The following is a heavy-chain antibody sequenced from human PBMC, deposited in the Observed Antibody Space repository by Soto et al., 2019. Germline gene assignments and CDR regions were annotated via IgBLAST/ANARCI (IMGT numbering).Heavy chain of an antibody. D-gene: IGHD6-19*01. CDR3: ATPRGWFYAWGASDI. V-gene: IGHV4-31*11. Sequence: RSLTCAVSGGSISSGGYYWSWIRQHPGKVLEWIGYIYYSGRTYYNPSLKSRVTISVDTSKNQFSLKLSSVTAADTAVYYCATPRGWFYAWGASDIWGKGKMVNVSS. CDR2: IYYSGRT. J-gene: IGHJ3*02. CDR1: GGSISSGGYY.